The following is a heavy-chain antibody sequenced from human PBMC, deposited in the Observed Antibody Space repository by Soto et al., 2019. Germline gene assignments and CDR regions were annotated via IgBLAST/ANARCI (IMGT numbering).Heavy chain of an antibody. Sequence: LSLTCADYGGSFSGYYWSWIRQPPWKGLEGIGEINHSVITNYNPPLKSRVTISVDTSKNQFSLKLSSVTAADTAVYYCSRGPLYYDILTGYYPRDYYYYGMDVWGQGTTVTVSS. J-gene: IGHJ6*02. CDR3: SRGPLYYDILTGYYPRDYYYYGMDV. D-gene: IGHD3-9*01. CDR2: INHSVIT. V-gene: IGHV4-34*01. CDR1: GGSFSGYY.